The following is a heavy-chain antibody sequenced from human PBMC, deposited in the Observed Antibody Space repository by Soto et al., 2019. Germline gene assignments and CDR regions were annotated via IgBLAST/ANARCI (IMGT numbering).Heavy chain of an antibody. CDR1: GGSISSGGYY. Sequence: QVQLQESGPGLVKPSQTLSLTCTVSGGSISSGGYYWSWIRQHPGKGLEWIGYIYYSGSTYYNPSLKSRVTISVDTSKNQFSLKLSSVTAADTAVYYCARDWVTTGLQGYFDLWGRGTLVTVSS. CDR3: ARDWVTTGLQGYFDL. J-gene: IGHJ2*01. D-gene: IGHD4-17*01. CDR2: IYYSGST. V-gene: IGHV4-31*03.